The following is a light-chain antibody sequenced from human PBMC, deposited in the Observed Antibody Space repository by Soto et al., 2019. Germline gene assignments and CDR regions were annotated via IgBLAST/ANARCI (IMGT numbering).Light chain of an antibody. CDR2: DVS. V-gene: IGLV2-14*01. J-gene: IGLJ1*01. CDR3: SSYTSSSTLLYV. CDR1: SSDVGGYNY. Sequence: QSALTQPASVSGSPGQSITISCTGTSSDVGGYNYVSWYQQHPSKAPKLMIYDVSNRPSGVSNRFSGSKSGNTASLTISGLQAEYEADYYCSSYTSSSTLLYVFGTGTKLTVL.